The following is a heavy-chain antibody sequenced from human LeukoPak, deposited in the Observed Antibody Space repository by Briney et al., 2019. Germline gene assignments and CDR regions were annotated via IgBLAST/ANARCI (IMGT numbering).Heavy chain of an antibody. J-gene: IGHJ6*03. Sequence: SETLSLTCSVSGGALTSYYWSWVRQPAGKGPEWIGRIYPTGNTDYNPSLKTRVTMSTDLSKKQFSLKLRSVTAADTAVYYCARLKFYDSTGYSPGYYMDVWGKGTAVTVSS. D-gene: IGHD3-22*01. CDR3: ARLKFYDSTGYSPGYYMDV. CDR2: IYPTGNT. V-gene: IGHV4-4*07. CDR1: GGALTSYY.